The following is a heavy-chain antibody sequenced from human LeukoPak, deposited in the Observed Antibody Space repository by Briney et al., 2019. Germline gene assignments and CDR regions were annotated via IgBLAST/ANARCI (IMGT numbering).Heavy chain of an antibody. CDR2: IRDEGSDK. Sequence: GGSLRLSCAASGFTFSRYWMSWVRQAPGKGLEWVANIRDEGSDKYYVDSVKGRFTISRDNAKNSLYLQMNSLRAEDTAVYYCARGQDWNHDYWGQGTLVTVSA. V-gene: IGHV3-7*01. CDR3: ARGQDWNHDY. J-gene: IGHJ4*02. D-gene: IGHD1-1*01. CDR1: GFTFSRYW.